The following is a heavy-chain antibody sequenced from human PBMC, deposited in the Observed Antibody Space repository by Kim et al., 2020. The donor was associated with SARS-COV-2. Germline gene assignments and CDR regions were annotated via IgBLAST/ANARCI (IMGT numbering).Heavy chain of an antibody. V-gene: IGHV4-39*01. Sequence: PSLKSRVPTSLDTSKDQFSLKLDSVTAADTAVYYCARRSYYDSSGYYKYWGQGTLVTVSS. D-gene: IGHD3-22*01. J-gene: IGHJ4*02. CDR3: ARRSYYDSSGYYKY.